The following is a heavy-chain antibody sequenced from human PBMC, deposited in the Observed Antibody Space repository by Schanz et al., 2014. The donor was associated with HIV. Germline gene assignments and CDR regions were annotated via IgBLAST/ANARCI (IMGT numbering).Heavy chain of an antibody. Sequence: EVLLVESGGGFVQPGGSLRLSCATSGFPFAAYAMTWVRQAPGKGLEWVSTISESGRYTYYADSVKGRFTISRDNSKNTLYLQMNSLRAEDAAVYYCAKPEYDSSGNSQSHFDYWGQGTLVTVSP. J-gene: IGHJ4*02. CDR2: ISESGRYT. V-gene: IGHV3-23*04. CDR3: AKPEYDSSGNSQSHFDY. D-gene: IGHD3-22*01. CDR1: GFPFAAYA.